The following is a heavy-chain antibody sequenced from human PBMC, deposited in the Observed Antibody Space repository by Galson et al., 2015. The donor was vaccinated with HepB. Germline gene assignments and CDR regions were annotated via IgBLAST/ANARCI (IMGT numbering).Heavy chain of an antibody. CDR1: GYTFTSYY. Sequence: SVKVSCKASGYTFTSYYMHWVRQAPGQGLEWMGIINPSGGSTSYAQKFQGRVTMTRDTSTSTVYMELSSLRSEDTAVYYCARDPGDYDILTGYYKKGGDYWGQGTLVTVSS. V-gene: IGHV1-46*01. J-gene: IGHJ4*02. CDR3: ARDPGDYDILTGYYKKGGDY. D-gene: IGHD3-9*01. CDR2: INPSGGST.